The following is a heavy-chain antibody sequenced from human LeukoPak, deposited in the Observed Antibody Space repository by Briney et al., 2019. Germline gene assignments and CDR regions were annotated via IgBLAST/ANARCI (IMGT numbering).Heavy chain of an antibody. CDR1: GGSFSTSSYF. Sequence: SETLSLTCIVSGGSFSTSSYFWGWIRQPPGKGLEWIGTIYYTGSTYYNPPLKSRVTISEDTSKNRFSLNVTSLTAADTAIYYCARAPYNSKYYITDWGRGTLVTVSS. V-gene: IGHV4-39*07. CDR2: IYYTGST. J-gene: IGHJ4*02. D-gene: IGHD4-11*01. CDR3: ARAPYNSKYYITD.